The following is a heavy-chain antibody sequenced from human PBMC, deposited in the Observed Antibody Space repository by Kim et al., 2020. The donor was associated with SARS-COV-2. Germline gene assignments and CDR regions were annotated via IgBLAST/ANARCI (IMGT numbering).Heavy chain of an antibody. J-gene: IGHJ4*02. CDR3: AKDHESSGWPTFDY. Sequence: ADSVRCRFTVTRNNAKNTLYLQMDSLRADDTALYYCAKDHESSGWPTFDYWGQGILVTVSS. D-gene: IGHD3-22*01. V-gene: IGHV3-23*01.